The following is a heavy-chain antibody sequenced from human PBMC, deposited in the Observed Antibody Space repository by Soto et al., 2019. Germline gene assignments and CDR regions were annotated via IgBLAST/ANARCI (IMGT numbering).Heavy chain of an antibody. CDR2: IYQSGST. D-gene: IGHD5-18*01. Sequence: PSETLSLTCAVSGGSISSGGYSWNWIRQPPGKGLEWIGYIYQSGSTYYNPSLKSRVTISVDRSKNQFSLRLTSVTAADTAVYYCASRGYSYGFSLGMDVWGQGTTVTVSS. J-gene: IGHJ6*02. CDR3: ASRGYSYGFSLGMDV. V-gene: IGHV4-30-2*01. CDR1: GGSISSGGYS.